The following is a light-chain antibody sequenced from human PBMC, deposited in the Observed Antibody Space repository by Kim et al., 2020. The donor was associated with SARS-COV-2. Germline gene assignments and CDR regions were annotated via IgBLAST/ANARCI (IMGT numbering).Light chain of an antibody. Sequence: PGQTASLTCSGDELGDKYTSWYQQKPGQSPIQVIYQTNKRPSGIPERFSGSNSGNTATLTISDTQSMDEADYYCQTWDSSTASYVFGTGTKVTVL. CDR1: ELGDKY. J-gene: IGLJ1*01. CDR2: QTN. V-gene: IGLV3-1*01. CDR3: QTWDSSTASYV.